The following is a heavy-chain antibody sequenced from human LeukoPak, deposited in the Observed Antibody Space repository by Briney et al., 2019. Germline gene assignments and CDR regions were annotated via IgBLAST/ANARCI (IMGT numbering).Heavy chain of an antibody. Sequence: SETLSLTCTVSGGSISSSSYYWGWIRQPPGKGLEWIGSIYYSGSTYYNPSLKSRVTISVATSKNQFTLKLSSVTAADTAVYYCARGYCTNAVCSLGPTQAWGQGTLVTVSS. J-gene: IGHJ4*02. CDR1: GGSISSSSYY. CDR3: ARGYCTNAVCSLGPTQA. D-gene: IGHD2-8*01. V-gene: IGHV4-39*06. CDR2: IYYSGST.